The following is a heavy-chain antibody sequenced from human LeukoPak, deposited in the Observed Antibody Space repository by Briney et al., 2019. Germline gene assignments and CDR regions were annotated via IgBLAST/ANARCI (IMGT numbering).Heavy chain of an antibody. Sequence: ASVKVSCKVSGYTLTELWMHWVRQVPGKGLEWMGGFYREEGETIYAQKLKGRVTMAEFTSTNTTYMKMSNLRLKDTAVYYCATAESYGSGSEAYYFDYWGQGTLVTVSS. V-gene: IGHV1-24*01. CDR3: ATAESYGSGSEAYYFDY. CDR2: FYREEGET. D-gene: IGHD3-10*01. J-gene: IGHJ4*02. CDR1: GYTLTELW.